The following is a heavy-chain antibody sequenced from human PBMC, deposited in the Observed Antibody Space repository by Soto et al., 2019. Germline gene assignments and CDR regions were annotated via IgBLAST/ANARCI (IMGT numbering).Heavy chain of an antibody. CDR1: GYTFTSYG. CDR3: ARVDRDDFWSGYYKGGGYYFDY. J-gene: IGHJ4*02. V-gene: IGHV1-18*01. CDR2: ISAYNGNT. D-gene: IGHD3-3*01. Sequence: QVQLVQSGAEVKKPGASVKVSCKASGYTFTSYGISWVRQAPGQGLEWMGWISAYNGNTNYAQKLQGRVTMTTDTSTSTAYMELRSLRSDETAVYYCARVDRDDFWSGYYKGGGYYFDYWGQGTLVTVSS.